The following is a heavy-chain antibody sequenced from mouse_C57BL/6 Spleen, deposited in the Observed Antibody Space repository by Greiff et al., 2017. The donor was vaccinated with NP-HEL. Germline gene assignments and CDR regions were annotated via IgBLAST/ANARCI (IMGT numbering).Heavy chain of an antibody. D-gene: IGHD1-1*01. CDR2: IYPGDGDT. J-gene: IGHJ1*03. V-gene: IGHV1-80*01. CDR3: ARGGVYYYGSSYWYFDV. CDR1: GYAFSSYW. Sequence: QVHVKQSGAELVKPGASVKISCKASGYAFSSYWMNWVKQRPGKGLEWIGQIYPGDGDTNYNGKFKGKATLTADKSSSTAYMQLSSLTSEDSAVYFCARGGVYYYGSSYWYFDVWGTGTTVTVSS.